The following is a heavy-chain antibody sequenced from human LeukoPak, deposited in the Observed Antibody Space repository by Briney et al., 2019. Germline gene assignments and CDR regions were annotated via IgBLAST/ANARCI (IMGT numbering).Heavy chain of an antibody. CDR3: ASFGAVAGTQRRQPSYAFDI. J-gene: IGHJ3*02. CDR2: ISAYNGNT. CDR1: GYTFTSYG. V-gene: IGHV1-18*01. D-gene: IGHD6-19*01. Sequence: GASVKVSCKASGYTFTSYGISWARQAPGQGLEWMGWISAYNGNTNYAQKLQGRVTMTTDTSTSTAYMELRSLRSDDTAVYYCASFGAVAGTQRRQPSYAFDIWGQGTMVTVSS.